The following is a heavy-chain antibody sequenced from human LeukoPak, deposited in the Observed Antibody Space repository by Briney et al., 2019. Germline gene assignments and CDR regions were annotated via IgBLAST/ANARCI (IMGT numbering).Heavy chain of an antibody. CDR1: GVSISSYY. D-gene: IGHD1-20*01. CDR3: ARSTDNWNAHLDY. J-gene: IGHJ4*02. CDR2: IYYSGST. V-gene: IGHV4-59*01. Sequence: SETLCLTCTVSGVSISSYYWSWIRQPPGKGLEWIWYIYYSGSTNYNPSLKSRVTISVDTSKYQLSLKLSSVTAADTAVYYCARSTDNWNAHLDYWGQGTLVTVSS.